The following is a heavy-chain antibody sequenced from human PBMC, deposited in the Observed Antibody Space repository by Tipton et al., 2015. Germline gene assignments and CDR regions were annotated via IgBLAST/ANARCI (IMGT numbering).Heavy chain of an antibody. D-gene: IGHD3-9*01. CDR2: ISHSGNT. CDR1: AYSISSDYY. J-gene: IGHJ4*02. Sequence: TLSLTCAVSAYSISSDYYWGWIRQPPGKGLEWIGSISHSGNTYYNPSLKSRLTMSRDTSKNQFSLKLTSVTAADTAVYYCACQDYDSLTRDYQTVDYWGQGTLVTVSP. CDR3: ACQDYDSLTRDYQTVDY. V-gene: IGHV4-38-2*01.